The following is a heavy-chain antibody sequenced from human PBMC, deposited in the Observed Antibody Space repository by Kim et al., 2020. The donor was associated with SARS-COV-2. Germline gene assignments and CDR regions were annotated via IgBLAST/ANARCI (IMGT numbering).Heavy chain of an antibody. D-gene: IGHD3-3*01. CDR3: ARDWSGRGFTYGAFEY. J-gene: IGHJ4*02. CDR1: GYTFNDYG. CDR2: ISAHNGDT. Sequence: ASVKVSCKASGYTFNDYGFAWVRQAPGQGLEWMGWISAHNGDTNSAQKFQGRVTMTTDTSTNTAYLDLRSLRSDDTAIYYCARDWSGRGFTYGAFEYWGQGTLVSVSS. V-gene: IGHV1-18*01.